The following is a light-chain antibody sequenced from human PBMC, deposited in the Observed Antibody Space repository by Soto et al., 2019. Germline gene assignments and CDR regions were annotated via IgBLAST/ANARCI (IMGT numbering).Light chain of an antibody. CDR1: SSDVGGYDY. V-gene: IGLV2-14*01. CDR3: CSYTRTSNHYF. Sequence: QSVLTQPASVSGSPGQSITISCTGTSSDVGGYDYVSWYQQRPGKAPKLMIYEVRYRPSGVSNRFSGSKSGNTASLTISGLQAEDEDVYYCCSYTRTSNHYFFGSGTKVTVL. J-gene: IGLJ1*01. CDR2: EVR.